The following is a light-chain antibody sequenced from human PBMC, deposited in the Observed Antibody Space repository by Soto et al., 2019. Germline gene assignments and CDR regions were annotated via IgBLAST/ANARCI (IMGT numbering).Light chain of an antibody. V-gene: IGKV3-20*01. Sequence: EIVLTQSPGTLSLSPGERATLSCRASQNVASSKLAWYQQKPGQAPRLLIHGASNRATGIPDRFSGSGSGTDFTLTISRLEPEDYAVYYFQQYGTSPRTFGQGTKLDI. J-gene: IGKJ2*01. CDR1: QNVASSK. CDR3: QQYGTSPRT. CDR2: GAS.